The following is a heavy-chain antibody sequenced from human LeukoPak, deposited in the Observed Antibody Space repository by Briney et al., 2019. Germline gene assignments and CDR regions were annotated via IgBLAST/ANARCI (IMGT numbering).Heavy chain of an antibody. CDR2: IYYSGSI. V-gene: IGHV4-59*01. CDR3: ARSGSTAFDY. D-gene: IGHD1-26*01. CDR1: GGSISSYY. Sequence: SETLSLTCTVSGGSISSYYWSWIRQPPGKGLEWIGYIYYSGSISYNPSLKSRVTISVDTSKNQFSLKLSSVTAADTAVYYCARSGSTAFDYWGQGTLVTVSS. J-gene: IGHJ4*02.